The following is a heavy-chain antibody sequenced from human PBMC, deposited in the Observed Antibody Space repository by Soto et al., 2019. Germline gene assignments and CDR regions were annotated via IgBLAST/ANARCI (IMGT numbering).Heavy chain of an antibody. D-gene: IGHD2-15*01. CDR1: GGTFSSYT. CDR3: AGLLGFDY. Sequence: QVQLVQSGAEVKKPGSSVKVSCKASGGTFSSYTISWVRQAPGQGLEWMGRIIPILGIANYAQKFQGRGTNSADQTTSTAYMELSSLRSEDTAVYYCAGLLGFDYWGQGTLVTVSS. CDR2: IIPILGIA. V-gene: IGHV1-69*02. J-gene: IGHJ4*02.